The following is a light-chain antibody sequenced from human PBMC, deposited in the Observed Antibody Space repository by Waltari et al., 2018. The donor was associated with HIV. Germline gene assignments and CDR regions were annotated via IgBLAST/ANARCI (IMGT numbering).Light chain of an antibody. CDR2: EVS. Sequence: QSALTQPASVSGSPGQSITISCTGTSSDVGGYNLVSWYQQHPGKAPKLMIYEVSKRHSGVSNRFSGSKAGNTASLTISGLQADDEADYYCCAYAGSTTYVIFGGGTKLTVL. V-gene: IGLV2-23*02. CDR3: CAYAGSTTYVI. J-gene: IGLJ2*01. CDR1: SSDVGGYNL.